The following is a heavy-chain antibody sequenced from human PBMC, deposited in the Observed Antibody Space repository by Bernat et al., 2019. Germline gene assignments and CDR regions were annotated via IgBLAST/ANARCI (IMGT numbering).Heavy chain of an antibody. Sequence: ELQLVQSGAEVKKPGESLKISCKGSGFSSASYWICWVRQMPGKVLEWMGIIYPGDYDTRYSPSCPGHVTISAHQSISTSYMQSSSLEASDTAMYYCARHLGDGITGTSNSDWFDPWGQGTLVTVSS. CDR1: GFSSASYW. CDR3: ARHLGDGITGTSNSDWFDP. V-gene: IGHV5-51*01. CDR2: IYPGDYDT. J-gene: IGHJ5*02. D-gene: IGHD1-7*01.